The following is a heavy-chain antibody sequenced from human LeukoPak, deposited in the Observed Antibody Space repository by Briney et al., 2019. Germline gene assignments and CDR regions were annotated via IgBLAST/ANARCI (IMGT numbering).Heavy chain of an antibody. CDR1: GGSISSYY. J-gene: IGHJ6*02. CDR2: IYYSGST. Sequence: SDTLSLTCTVSGGSISSYYWSWIRQPPGKGLEWIGYIYYSGSTNYNPSLKSRVTISVDTSKNQFSLKLSSVTAADTAVYYCARIAVAETDYYYGMDVWGQGTTVTVSS. D-gene: IGHD6-19*01. V-gene: IGHV4-59*07. CDR3: ARIAVAETDYYYGMDV.